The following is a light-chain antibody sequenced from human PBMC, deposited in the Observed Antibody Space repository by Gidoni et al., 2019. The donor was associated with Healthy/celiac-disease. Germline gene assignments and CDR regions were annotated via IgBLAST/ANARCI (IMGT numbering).Light chain of an antibody. CDR2: QDS. CDR3: QAWDSSYYV. V-gene: IGLV3-1*01. Sequence: SYELTQPPSVSVSPGQTASITCSGDKLGDKYACWYQQKPGQSPVLVIYQDSKRPSGIPERFSCSNSGNTATLTISGTQAMDEADYYCQAWDSSYYVFGTGTKVTVL. J-gene: IGLJ1*01. CDR1: KLGDKY.